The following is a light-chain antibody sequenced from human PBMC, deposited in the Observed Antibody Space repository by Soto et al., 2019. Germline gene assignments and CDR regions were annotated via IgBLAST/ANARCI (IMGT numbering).Light chain of an antibody. V-gene: IGLV1-40*01. CDR1: SSNIGAGHD. Sequence: QSVLTQPPSVSGAPGQRVTISCTGSSSNIGAGHDVHWYQQLPETAPKLLIYGNSIRPSGVPARFSGSKSGTSASLAITGLQAEDEADYYCQSYDSSLSAYVVFGGGTQLTVL. CDR2: GNS. CDR3: QSYDSSLSAYVV. J-gene: IGLJ2*01.